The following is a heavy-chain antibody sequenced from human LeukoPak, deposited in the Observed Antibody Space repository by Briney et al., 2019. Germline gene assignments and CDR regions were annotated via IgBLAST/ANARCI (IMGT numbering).Heavy chain of an antibody. J-gene: IGHJ6*03. V-gene: IGHV3-21*01. CDR2: ISSSSSYI. CDR3: QAEDIDRPPPYYYYYMDV. CDR1: GFTFSSYS. D-gene: IGHD2-15*01. Sequence: PGGSLRLSCAASGFTFSSYSMNWVRQAPGKGLEWVSSISSSSSYIYYADSVKGRFTISRDNAKNSLYLQMNSLRAEDTAVYYCQAEDIDRPPPYYYYYMDVWGKGTTVTVSS.